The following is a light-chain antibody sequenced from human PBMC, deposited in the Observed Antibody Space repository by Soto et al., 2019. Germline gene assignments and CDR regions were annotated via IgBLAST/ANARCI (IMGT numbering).Light chain of an antibody. CDR3: QQVNTFPFT. CDR2: STS. CDR1: QGIGSS. V-gene: IGKV1-13*02. Sequence: AIQLTQSPSSLSASVGDRVTITCRASQGIGSSLAWYQQKPGKPPRVLIYSTSTLSNGVPSRFSGSGSGTDFSLTISSLQPEDFVTYCCQQVNTFPFTFGGGTRVDIK. J-gene: IGKJ4*01.